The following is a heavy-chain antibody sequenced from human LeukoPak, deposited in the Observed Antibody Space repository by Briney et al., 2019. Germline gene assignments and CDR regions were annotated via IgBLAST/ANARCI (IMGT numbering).Heavy chain of an antibody. Sequence: PGGSLRLSCAASGFTFSSYAMSWVRQAPGKGLEWVSAISGSGVSTYYADTVKGRFTISRDNAKNTLYLQMNSLRAEDTAVYYCAKDKGPGYSYGNDAFDIWGQGTMVTVSS. CDR1: GFTFSSYA. D-gene: IGHD5-18*01. CDR3: AKDKGPGYSYGNDAFDI. V-gene: IGHV3-23*01. CDR2: ISGSGVST. J-gene: IGHJ3*02.